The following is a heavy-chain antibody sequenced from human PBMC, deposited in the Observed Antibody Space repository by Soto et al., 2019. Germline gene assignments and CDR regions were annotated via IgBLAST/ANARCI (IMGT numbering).Heavy chain of an antibody. D-gene: IGHD6-19*01. CDR1: GFTFSSYG. J-gene: IGHJ4*02. CDR2: ISDDGSNK. V-gene: IGHV3-30*18. Sequence: QVQLVESGGGVVQPGRSLRLSCAASGFTFSSYGMHWVRQAPGKGLEWVAVISDDGSNKYYADSVKGRFTISRDNSKNTLYLQMNSLRAEDTAVYYCAKQGYSSGRHDYWGQGTLVTVSS. CDR3: AKQGYSSGRHDY.